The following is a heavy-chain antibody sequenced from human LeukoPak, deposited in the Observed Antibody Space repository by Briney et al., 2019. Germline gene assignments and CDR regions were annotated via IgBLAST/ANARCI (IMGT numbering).Heavy chain of an antibody. Sequence: TSETLSLTCAVYGGSFSGYYWSWIRQPPGKGLEWIGEINHSGSTNYNPSLKSRVTISVDTSKNQFSLKLSSVTAADTAVYYCARGRHYYGSGNDYWGQGTLVTVSS. CDR3: ARGRHYYGSGNDY. J-gene: IGHJ4*02. CDR1: GGSFSGYY. V-gene: IGHV4-34*01. CDR2: INHSGST. D-gene: IGHD3-10*01.